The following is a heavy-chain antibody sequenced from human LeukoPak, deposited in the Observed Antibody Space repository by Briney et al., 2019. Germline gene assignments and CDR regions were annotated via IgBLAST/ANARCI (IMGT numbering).Heavy chain of an antibody. CDR3: ARRGGTDGNIVDY. J-gene: IGHJ4*02. CDR2: IYPGNSDT. Sequence: GESLKISCKGSGYSFSTYWIGWVRQMPGKGLEWMGIIYPGNSDTRYSPTFQGQVTISADKSISTAYLQWSSLKASDTAMYYCARRGGTDGNIVDYWGQGTLVTVSS. D-gene: IGHD5-12*01. CDR1: GYSFSTYW. V-gene: IGHV5-51*01.